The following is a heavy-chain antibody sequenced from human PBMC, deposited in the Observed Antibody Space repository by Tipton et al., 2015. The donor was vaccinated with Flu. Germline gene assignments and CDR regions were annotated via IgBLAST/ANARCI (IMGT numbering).Heavy chain of an antibody. CDR1: GSSFSSFW. CDR2: IYPDDSDT. J-gene: IGHJ4*02. CDR3: ARQDCSTSTCYIDY. D-gene: IGHD2-2*02. Sequence: VQLVQSGAEVKKPGESLKISCKGSGSSFSSFWIAWVRQMPGKGLEWMGIIYPDDSDTRYSPSFQGQVTISADKSLNTAYLQWTSLKASDSAMYYCARQDCSTSTCYIDYWGQGTLVTVST. V-gene: IGHV5-51*01.